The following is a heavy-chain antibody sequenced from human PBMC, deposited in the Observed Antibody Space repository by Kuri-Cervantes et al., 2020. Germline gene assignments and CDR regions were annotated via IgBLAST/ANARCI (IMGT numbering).Heavy chain of an antibody. Sequence: GESLKISCAASGFTFSDYYMSWIRQAPGKGLEWVSYISSSSSYIYYADSVKGRFTISRDNAKNSLCLQMNSLRAEDTAVYYCARDGKREYYDILTGHYGFDYWGQGTLVTVSS. D-gene: IGHD3-9*01. CDR3: ARDGKREYYDILTGHYGFDY. CDR1: GFTFSDYY. V-gene: IGHV3-11*06. J-gene: IGHJ4*02. CDR2: ISSSSSYI.